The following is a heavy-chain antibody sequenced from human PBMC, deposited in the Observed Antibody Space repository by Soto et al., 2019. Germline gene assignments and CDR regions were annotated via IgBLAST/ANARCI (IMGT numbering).Heavy chain of an antibody. D-gene: IGHD6-19*01. J-gene: IGHJ4*02. CDR3: ASSLTGYSSGWYDY. CDR2: IYYSGST. CDR1: GGSISSYY. V-gene: IGHV4-59*01. Sequence: SETLSLTCTVSGGSISSYYWSWIRQPPGKGLEWIGYIYYSGSTNYNPSLKSRVTISVDTSKNQFSLKLSSVTAADTAVYYCASSLTGYSSGWYDYWGQGTLVTVSS.